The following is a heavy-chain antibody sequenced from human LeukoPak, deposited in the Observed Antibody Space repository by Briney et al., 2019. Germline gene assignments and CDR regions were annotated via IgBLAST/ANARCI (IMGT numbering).Heavy chain of an antibody. J-gene: IGHJ4*02. CDR3: AKRGSSSWTQFDY. CDR1: GSTFNDYA. V-gene: IGHV3-23*01. Sequence: PGGSLRLSCAASGSTFNDYAINWVRQAPGKGLEWVSVISGGTGGSTYYADSVKGRFTISRDNSKNTLYLQMNSLRAEDTAVYYCAKRGSSSWTQFDYWGQGTLVTVSS. D-gene: IGHD6-13*01. CDR2: ISGGTGGST.